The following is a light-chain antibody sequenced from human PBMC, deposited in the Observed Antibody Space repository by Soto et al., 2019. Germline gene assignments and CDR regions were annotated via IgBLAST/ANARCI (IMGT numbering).Light chain of an antibody. CDR2: AAS. CDR3: QKYNSAPL. J-gene: IGKJ3*01. CDR1: QGISNY. Sequence: DIQMTQSPSSLSASVRDRVTITCRESQGISNYLAWYQQKPGKVPKLLIYAASTLQSGVPSRFSGSGSGTDFTLTISSLQPEDVATYYCQKYNSAPLFGPGTKVDIK. V-gene: IGKV1-27*01.